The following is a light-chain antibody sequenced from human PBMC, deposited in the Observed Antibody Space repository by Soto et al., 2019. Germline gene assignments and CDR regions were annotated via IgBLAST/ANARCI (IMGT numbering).Light chain of an antibody. CDR1: SRDVGGYNY. J-gene: IGLJ1*01. CDR2: DVS. Sequence: QSVLTQPRSVSGSPGQSVTISCTGTSRDVGGYNYVSWYQQHPGKAPKLMIYDVSKRPSGVPDRFSGSKSGNTASLTISGLQAEDEADYYCCSYASSYPPDVCGTGTKVTVL. CDR3: CSYASSYPPDV. V-gene: IGLV2-11*01.